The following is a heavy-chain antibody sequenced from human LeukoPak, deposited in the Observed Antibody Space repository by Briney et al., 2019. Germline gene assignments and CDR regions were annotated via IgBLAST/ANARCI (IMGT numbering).Heavy chain of an antibody. CDR2: ISFDGSDE. CDR3: ARDDIHGNSNTHDY. Sequence: GGSLRLSCAASGFTFSSHWMHWVRQAPGKGLEWVAVISFDGSDEYYAGSVKGRFTISRDNSKNTLYLRMNSLRPEDAAVYYCARDDIHGNSNTHDYWGQGTLVTVSS. CDR1: GFTFSSHW. V-gene: IGHV3-30-3*01. D-gene: IGHD4-23*01. J-gene: IGHJ4*02.